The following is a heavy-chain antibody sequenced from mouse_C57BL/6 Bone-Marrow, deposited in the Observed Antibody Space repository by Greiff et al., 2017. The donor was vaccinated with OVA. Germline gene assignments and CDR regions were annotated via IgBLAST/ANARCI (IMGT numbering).Heavy chain of an antibody. CDR3: ARQSYGSSYYYAMDY. J-gene: IGHJ4*01. D-gene: IGHD1-1*01. Sequence: DVHLVESGGGLVQPGGSLKLSCAASGFTFSDYGMAWVRQAPRKGPEWVAFISNLAYSIYYADTVTGRFTISRENAKNTLYLEMSSLRSEDTAMYYCARQSYGSSYYYAMDYWGQGTSVTVSS. V-gene: IGHV5-15*01. CDR1: GFTFSDYG. CDR2: ISNLAYSI.